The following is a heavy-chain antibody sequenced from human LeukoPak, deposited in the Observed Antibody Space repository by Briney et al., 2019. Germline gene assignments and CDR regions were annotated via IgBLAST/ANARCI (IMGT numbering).Heavy chain of an antibody. J-gene: IGHJ1*01. Sequence: GGSLRLSCAVSGFAFSNYWMGWVRQAPGKGLEWVANIKKDGSENYYVDSVKGRFTISRDNAKNSLYLQMHSLRAEDTAVYYCARMSPYDSSGYQRYFQHWGQGTLVTVSS. CDR3: ARMSPYDSSGYQRYFQH. V-gene: IGHV3-7*01. D-gene: IGHD3-22*01. CDR1: GFAFSNYW. CDR2: IKKDGSEN.